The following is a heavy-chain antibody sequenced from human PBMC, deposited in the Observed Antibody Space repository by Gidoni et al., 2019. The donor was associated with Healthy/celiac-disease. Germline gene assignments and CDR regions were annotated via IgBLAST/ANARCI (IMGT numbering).Heavy chain of an antibody. CDR3: AKSQMATIRGSFDY. J-gene: IGHJ4*02. Sequence: VQLVESGGGLLQPGRSLRLSCAASGFTFDDYAMHWVRQAPGTGLEWVSGISWNSGSIGYADAVKGRFTISRDNAKNSLYLQMNSLRAEDTALYYCAKSQMATIRGSFDYWGQGTLVTVSS. V-gene: IGHV3-9*01. D-gene: IGHD5-12*01. CDR1: GFTFDDYA. CDR2: ISWNSGSI.